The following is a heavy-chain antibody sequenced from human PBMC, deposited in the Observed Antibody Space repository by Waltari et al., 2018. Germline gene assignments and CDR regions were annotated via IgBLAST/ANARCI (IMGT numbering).Heavy chain of an antibody. J-gene: IGHJ6*03. CDR2: INHSGST. D-gene: IGHD5-12*01. CDR1: GGSFSGYY. CDR3: ARRKVATISFYYYYYMDV. Sequence: QVQLQQWGAGLLKPSETLSLTCAVYGGSFSGYYWGWIRQPPGTGLEWIGEINHSGSTNHNPSLKSRVTISVDTSKNQFSLKLSSVTAADTAVYYCARRKVATISFYYYYYMDVWGKGTTVTVSS. V-gene: IGHV4-34*01.